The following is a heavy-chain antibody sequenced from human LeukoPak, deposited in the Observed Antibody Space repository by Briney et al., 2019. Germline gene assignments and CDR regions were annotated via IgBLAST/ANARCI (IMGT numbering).Heavy chain of an antibody. D-gene: IGHD2-2*01. Sequence: SETLSLTCTVSGGSISSYYWSWIRQPAGKGLEWIGRIYTSGSTNYNPSLKSRVTMSVDTSKNQFSLKLSSVTAADTAVYYCARVGIVVVPAAKEYYYYYMDVWGKGTTVTVSS. CDR3: ARVGIVVVPAAKEYYYYYMDV. CDR2: IYTSGST. J-gene: IGHJ6*03. V-gene: IGHV4-4*07. CDR1: GGSISSYY.